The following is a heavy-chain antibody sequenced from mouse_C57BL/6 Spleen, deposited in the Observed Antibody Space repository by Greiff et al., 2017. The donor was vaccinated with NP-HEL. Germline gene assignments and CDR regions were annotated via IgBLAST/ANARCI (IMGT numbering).Heavy chain of an antibody. CDR1: GFNIRDDY. CDR2: IDPENGDT. CDR3: TFPWFAY. V-gene: IGHV14-4*01. J-gene: IGHJ3*01. Sequence: EVQLQQSGAELVRPGASVKLSCTASGFNIRDDYMHWVKQRPEQGLEWIGWIDPENGDTEYASKFQGKATITADTSSNTAYLQLSSLTSEDTAVYYCTFPWFAYWGQGTLVTVSA.